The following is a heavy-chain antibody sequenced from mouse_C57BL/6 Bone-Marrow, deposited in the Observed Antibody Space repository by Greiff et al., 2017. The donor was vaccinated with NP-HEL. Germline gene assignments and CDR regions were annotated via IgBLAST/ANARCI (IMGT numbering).Heavy chain of an antibody. V-gene: IGHV5-6*01. CDR1: GFTFSSYG. CDR3: ARHTDYYGSLAWFAY. J-gene: IGHJ3*01. Sequence: EVQRVESGGDLVKPGGSLKLSCAASGFTFSSYGMSWVRQTPDKRLEWVATISSGGSYTYYPDSVKGRFTISRDNAKNTLYRQMSSLKSEDTAMYYCARHTDYYGSLAWFAYWGQGTLVTVSA. CDR2: ISSGGSYT. D-gene: IGHD1-1*01.